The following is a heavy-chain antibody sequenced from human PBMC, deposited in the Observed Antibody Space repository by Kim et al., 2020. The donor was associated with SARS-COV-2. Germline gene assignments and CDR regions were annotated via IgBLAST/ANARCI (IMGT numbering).Heavy chain of an antibody. V-gene: IGHV3-23*01. J-gene: IGHJ4*02. CDR1: GFTLDNYG. D-gene: IGHD3-10*01. Sequence: GGSLRLSCAASGFTLDNYGMTWVRQAPGKGLAWVSTISSGSGGDTFYADSVNGRFTISRDTSSNTLYLQLNSLRAEDTAVYYCAKGRLPMVRGTFDYWGQGTLVTVSS. CDR2: ISSGSGGDT. CDR3: AKGRLPMVRGTFDY.